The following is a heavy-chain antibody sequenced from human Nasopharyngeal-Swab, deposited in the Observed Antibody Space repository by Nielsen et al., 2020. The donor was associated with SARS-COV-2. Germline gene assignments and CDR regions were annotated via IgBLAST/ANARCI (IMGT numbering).Heavy chain of an antibody. Sequence: VSCKASGGIFSGYIMSWVRQAPGQGLEWMGGIIPMFDTAKYAQKFQDRVTISADESTSTAYMELSSLRSEDTAVYYCASLEMRNYYGSGRLNWYFDLWGRGTLVTVSS. J-gene: IGHJ2*01. D-gene: IGHD3-10*01. CDR2: IIPMFDTA. CDR3: ASLEMRNYYGSGRLNWYFDL. V-gene: IGHV1-69*01. CDR1: GGIFSGYI.